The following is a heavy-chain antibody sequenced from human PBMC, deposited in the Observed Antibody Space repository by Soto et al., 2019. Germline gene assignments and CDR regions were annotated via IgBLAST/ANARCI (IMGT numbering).Heavy chain of an antibody. D-gene: IGHD3-10*01. J-gene: IGHJ4*02. CDR1: GFTFTSSA. CDR3: AAVLYYGSGSYYSVDY. V-gene: IGHV1-58*01. Sequence: QMQLVQSGPEVKKPGTSVKVSCKASGFTFTSSAVQWVRQARGQRLEWIGWIVVGSGNTNYAQKFQERVTITRDMSTSTAYMELSSLRSEDTAVYYCAAVLYYGSGSYYSVDYWGQGTLVTVSS. CDR2: IVVGSGNT.